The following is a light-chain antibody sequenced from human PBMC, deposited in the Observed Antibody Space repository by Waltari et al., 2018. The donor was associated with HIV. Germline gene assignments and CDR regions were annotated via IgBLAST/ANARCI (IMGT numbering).Light chain of an antibody. CDR1: SNDVGDYNH. CDR3: ASYRYSSRTYV. V-gene: IGLV2-14*03. J-gene: IGLJ1*01. Sequence: QSALTQPASVSASPGQSIKISCIGTSNDVGDYNHVSWYQQQPNKAPRIMIYDVTNRPSGVSTRFSGSKSGNTASLAISGLHAEDEAIDYCASYRYSSRTYVFGTGTTVTVL. CDR2: DVT.